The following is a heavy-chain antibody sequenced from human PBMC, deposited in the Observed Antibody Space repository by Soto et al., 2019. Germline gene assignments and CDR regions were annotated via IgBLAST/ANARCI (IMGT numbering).Heavy chain of an antibody. D-gene: IGHD2-21*01. CDR3: ERLRIATNNYKWFDP. V-gene: IGHV4-31*03. CDR2: IYVTGAV. Sequence: PSETLSLSCSVSGAALNSGNYYWSWIRQVPGKGLEWIGHIYVTGAVDYNPSLRDRITISQDTSERQFSLNLRLVTAADTAVYYCERLRIATNNYKWFDPWGHGTLVTVSS. J-gene: IGHJ5*02. CDR1: GAALNSGNYY.